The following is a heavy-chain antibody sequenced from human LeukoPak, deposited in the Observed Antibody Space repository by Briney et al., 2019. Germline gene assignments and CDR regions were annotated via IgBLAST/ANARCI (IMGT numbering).Heavy chain of an antibody. CDR3: AREIAVAGTSIWFDP. CDR2: ISSSSSYI. CDR1: GFTFSSYS. Sequence: GRSLRLSCAASGFTFSSYSMNWVRQAPGKGLEWVSSISSSSSYIYYADSVKGRFTTSRDNAKNSLYLQMNSLRAEDTAVYYCAREIAVAGTSIWFDPWGQGTLVTVSS. V-gene: IGHV3-21*01. D-gene: IGHD6-19*01. J-gene: IGHJ5*02.